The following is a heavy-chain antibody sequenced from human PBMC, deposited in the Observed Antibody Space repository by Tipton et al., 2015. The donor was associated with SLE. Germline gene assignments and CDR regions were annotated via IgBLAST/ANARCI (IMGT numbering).Heavy chain of an antibody. CDR1: GGSISSYY. CDR2: IYYSGST. Sequence: TLSLTCTVSGGSISSYYWSWIRQPPGKGLEWIGYIYYSGSTNYNPSLKSRVTMSVGTSKNQFSLKLSSVTAADTAVYYCARDEAGYSSSWYLGYWGQGTLVTVSS. V-gene: IGHV4-59*12. J-gene: IGHJ4*02. CDR3: ARDEAGYSSSWYLGY. D-gene: IGHD6-13*01.